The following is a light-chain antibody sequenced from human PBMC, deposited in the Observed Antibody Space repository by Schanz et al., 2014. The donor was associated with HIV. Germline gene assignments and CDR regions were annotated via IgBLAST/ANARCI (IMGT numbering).Light chain of an antibody. CDR2: DVN. Sequence: QSALTQPASVSASPGQSITISCTGTGSDIGGYNFVSWYQQCPGKAPKLVIFDVNNRPAGISSRFSGSKSGNTASLTISGLQAEDEADYYCSSYTTSGSLVFGGGTKLTVL. CDR1: GSDIGGYNF. V-gene: IGLV2-14*03. CDR3: SSYTTSGSLV. J-gene: IGLJ3*02.